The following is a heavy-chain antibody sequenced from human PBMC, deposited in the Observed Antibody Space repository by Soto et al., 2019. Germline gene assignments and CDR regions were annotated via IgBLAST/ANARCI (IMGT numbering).Heavy chain of an antibody. D-gene: IGHD2-2*01. Sequence: GESLKISCKGSGYSFTSYWIGWVRQMPGKGLEWMGIIYPGDSDTRYSPSFQGQVTISADKSISTAYLQWSSLKASDTAMYYCARGQVVTSYMNDAFHIWGQGTMVTVSS. CDR1: GYSFTSYW. CDR2: IYPGDSDT. CDR3: ARGQVVTSYMNDAFHI. V-gene: IGHV5-51*01. J-gene: IGHJ3*02.